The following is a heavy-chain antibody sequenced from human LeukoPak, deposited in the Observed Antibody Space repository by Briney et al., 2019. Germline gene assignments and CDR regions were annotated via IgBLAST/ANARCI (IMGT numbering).Heavy chain of an antibody. J-gene: IGHJ6*02. CDR2: IYSGGST. CDR1: GFTVSSNY. Sequence: GGSLRLSCAASGFTVSSNYMSWVRQAPGKGLEWVSVIYSGGSTYYADSVKGRFTISRDNSKNTLYLQMNSLRAEDTAVYYCAGDSGYSSGWYPGYYYYGMDVWGQGTTVTVSS. CDR3: AGDSGYSSGWYPGYYYYGMDV. D-gene: IGHD6-19*01. V-gene: IGHV3-53*01.